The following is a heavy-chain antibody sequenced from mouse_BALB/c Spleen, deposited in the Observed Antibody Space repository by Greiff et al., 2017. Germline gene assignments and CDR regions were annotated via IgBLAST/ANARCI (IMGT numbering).Heavy chain of an antibody. CDR3: ASYGSWFAY. V-gene: IGHV1-87*01. J-gene: IGHJ3*01. Sequence: VKLQESGAELARPGASVKLSCKASGYTFTSYWMQWVKQRPGQGLEWIGAIYPGDGDTRYTQKFKGKATLTADKSSSTAYMQLSSLASEDSAVYYCASYGSWFAYWGQGTLVTVSA. D-gene: IGHD2-1*01. CDR1: GYTFTSYW. CDR2: IYPGDGDT.